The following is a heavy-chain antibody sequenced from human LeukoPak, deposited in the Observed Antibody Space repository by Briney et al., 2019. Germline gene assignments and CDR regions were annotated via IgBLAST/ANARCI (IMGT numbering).Heavy chain of an antibody. Sequence: GGSLRLSCAASGFTFSSYGMSWVRQAPGKGLEWVAFKWYDGSTKYYADSVKGRFTISRDNSKNMLYLQMNSLRAEDTAVYYCAKGWSNAFDIWGQGTMVTVSS. CDR1: GFTFSSYG. J-gene: IGHJ3*02. V-gene: IGHV3-30*02. CDR3: AKGWSNAFDI. D-gene: IGHD2-8*01. CDR2: KWYDGSTK.